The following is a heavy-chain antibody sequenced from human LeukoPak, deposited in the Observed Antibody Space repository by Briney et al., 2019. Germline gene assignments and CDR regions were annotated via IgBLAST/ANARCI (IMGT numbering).Heavy chain of an antibody. D-gene: IGHD2-2*01. Sequence: SETLSLTCTVSGGSISSGGYYWSWIRQHPGKGLEWIGYIYYSGSTYYNPSLKSRVTISVDTSKNQFSLKLSSVTAADTAVYYCARVSRYCSSTSCSSHGYYFDNWGQGTLVTVSS. J-gene: IGHJ4*02. V-gene: IGHV4-31*03. CDR2: IYYSGST. CDR1: GGSISSGGYY. CDR3: ARVSRYCSSTSCSSHGYYFDN.